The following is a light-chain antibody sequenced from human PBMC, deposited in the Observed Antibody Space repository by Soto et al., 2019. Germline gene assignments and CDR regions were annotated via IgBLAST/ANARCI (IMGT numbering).Light chain of an antibody. Sequence: DIVLTQSPGTLSLSPGERATLSCRASQNVDSTYLAWYQQKPGQAPRLVIYGSTRRAPGVPDRFSGSGSGTDFTLTITRLEPEDFAVYYCQQYGSSPKTFGQGTKVEIK. J-gene: IGKJ1*01. V-gene: IGKV3-20*01. CDR3: QQYGSSPKT. CDR1: QNVDSTY. CDR2: GST.